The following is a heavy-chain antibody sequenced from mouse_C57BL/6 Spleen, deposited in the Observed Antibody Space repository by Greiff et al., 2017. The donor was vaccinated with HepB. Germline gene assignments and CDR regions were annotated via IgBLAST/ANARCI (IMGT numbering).Heavy chain of an antibody. CDR2: FHPYNDDT. CDR1: GYTFTTYP. CDR3: ARRGYGSSWYFDV. V-gene: IGHV1-47*01. J-gene: IGHJ1*03. D-gene: IGHD1-1*01. Sequence: VQLVESGAELVKPGASVKMSCKASGYTFTTYPIEWMKQNHGKSLEWIGNFHPYNDDTKYNEKFKGKATLTVEKSSSTVYLELSRLTSDDSAVYYCARRGYGSSWYFDVWGTGTTVTVSS.